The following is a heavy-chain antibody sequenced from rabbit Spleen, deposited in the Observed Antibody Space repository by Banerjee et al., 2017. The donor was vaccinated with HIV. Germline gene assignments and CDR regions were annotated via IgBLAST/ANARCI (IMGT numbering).Heavy chain of an antibody. V-gene: IGHV1S40*01. CDR2: IAGSSGFT. Sequence: QSLEESGGGLVKPGASLTLTCKASGFSFINKHVMCWVRQAPGKGLEWISCIAGSSGFTYFATWAKGRFTCSKTSSTTVTLQMTRLTAADTATYFCAKTYGRAAYAYGTGLWGQGTLVTVS. J-gene: IGHJ4*01. D-gene: IGHD6-1*01. CDR1: GFSFINKHV. CDR3: AKTYGRAAYAYGTGL.